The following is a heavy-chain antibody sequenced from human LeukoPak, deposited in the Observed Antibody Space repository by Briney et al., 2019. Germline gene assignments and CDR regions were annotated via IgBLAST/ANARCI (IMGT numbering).Heavy chain of an antibody. CDR2: IIPIFGTA. D-gene: IGHD2-21*02. J-gene: IGHJ3*02. CDR1: GGTFSSYA. V-gene: IGHV1-69*01. CDR3: AREEREYCGGDCNDAFDI. Sequence: SVKVSCKASGGTFSSYAISWVRQAPGQGLEWMGGIIPIFGTANYAQKFQGRVTITADASTSTAYIELSSLRSEDTAVYYCAREEREYCGGDCNDAFDIWGQGTMVTVSS.